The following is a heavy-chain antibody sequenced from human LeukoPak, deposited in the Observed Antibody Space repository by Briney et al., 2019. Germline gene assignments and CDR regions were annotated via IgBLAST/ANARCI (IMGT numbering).Heavy chain of an antibody. CDR1: GFSFSSYE. CDR3: ARVGGAVAGRGYFDY. CDR2: ISSSGSTI. V-gene: IGHV3-48*03. D-gene: IGHD6-19*01. J-gene: IGHJ4*02. Sequence: GGSLRLSCAASGFSFSSYEMNWVRQAPGKGLEWVSYISSSGSTIYYADSVKGRFTISRDNSKNTLYLQMNSLRAEDTAVYYCARVGGAVAGRGYFDYWGQGTLVTVSS.